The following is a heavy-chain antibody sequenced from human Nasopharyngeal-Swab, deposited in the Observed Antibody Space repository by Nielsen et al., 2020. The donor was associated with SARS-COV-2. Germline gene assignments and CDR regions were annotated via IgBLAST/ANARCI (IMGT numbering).Heavy chain of an antibody. Sequence: SETLSPTCTVSGGSISRGGYYWSWLRPHPGKGLEWIGYIYYSGSTYYNPSLKSRVTISVDTSKNQFSLKLSSVTAADTAVYYCARGGITIFGVVTQFDPWGQGTLVTVSS. CDR1: GGSISRGGYY. D-gene: IGHD3-3*01. CDR3: ARGGITIFGVVTQFDP. J-gene: IGHJ5*02. V-gene: IGHV4-31*03. CDR2: IYYSGST.